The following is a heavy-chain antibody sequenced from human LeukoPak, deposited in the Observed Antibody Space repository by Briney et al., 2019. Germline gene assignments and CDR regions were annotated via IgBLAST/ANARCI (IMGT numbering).Heavy chain of an antibody. CDR3: ARGIRYCSGGSCPFDY. Sequence: ASVKVSCKASGYTFTSYYMHWVRQAPGQGLEWMGWINPNSGGTNYAQKFQGRVTMTRDTSISTAYMELSRLRSDDTAVYYCARGIRYCSGGSCPFDYWGQGTLVTVSS. J-gene: IGHJ4*02. CDR2: INPNSGGT. D-gene: IGHD2-15*01. V-gene: IGHV1-2*02. CDR1: GYTFTSYY.